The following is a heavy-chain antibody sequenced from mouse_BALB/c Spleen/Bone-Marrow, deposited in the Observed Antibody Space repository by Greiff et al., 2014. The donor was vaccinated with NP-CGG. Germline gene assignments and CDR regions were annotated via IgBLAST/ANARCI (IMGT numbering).Heavy chain of an antibody. V-gene: IGHV1-5*01. CDR1: GSTFTSYW. J-gene: IGHJ2*01. CDR2: TYPGNNDS. CDR3: AGYGNYCFDY. Sequence: VQLQQSGTVLARPGASVKMSCKASGSTFTSYWMHWVKQRPGQGLEWIGATYPGNNDSRYNQKFNDKATLTAVTSTNTAYMELSSLTYEDAAVYYCAGYGNYCFDYWGQGTTLTVSS. D-gene: IGHD2-1*01.